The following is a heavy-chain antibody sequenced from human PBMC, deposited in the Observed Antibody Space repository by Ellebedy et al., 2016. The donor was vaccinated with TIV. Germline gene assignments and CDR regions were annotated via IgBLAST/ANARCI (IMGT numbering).Heavy chain of an antibody. V-gene: IGHV3-53*04. Sequence: GESLKISCEVSGISVSLNFLSWVRKAPGKGLEFVALIDDANNSYYADSVKGRFTISRHNAKRTLILQMQRLRVDDTAVYYCARPHSSAYDWGFDHWGQGTLVTVSS. CDR1: GISVSLNF. D-gene: IGHD3-16*01. CDR2: IDDANNS. CDR3: ARPHSSAYDWGFDH. J-gene: IGHJ4*02.